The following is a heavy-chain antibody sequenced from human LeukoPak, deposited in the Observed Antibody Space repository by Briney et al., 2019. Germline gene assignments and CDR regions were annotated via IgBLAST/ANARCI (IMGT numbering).Heavy chain of an antibody. CDR1: GCTFTSYE. V-gene: IGHV1-8*02. CDR3: ARVQRVKFPLKYYFDY. D-gene: IGHD3-10*01. Sequence: ASVNVSCKASGCTFTSYEINWVRQATGQGLEWRGWMNPNSGNTGYAQNFQGRVTMTRSTSISTAYMELSSLRSEDTAVYYCARVQRVKFPLKYYFDYWGQGTLVTVSS. CDR2: MNPNSGNT. J-gene: IGHJ4*02.